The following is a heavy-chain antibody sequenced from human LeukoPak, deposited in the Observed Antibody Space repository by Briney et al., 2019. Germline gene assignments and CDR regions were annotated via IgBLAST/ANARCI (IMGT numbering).Heavy chain of an antibody. CDR2: ISRSGGRP. J-gene: IGHJ4*02. CDR3: AKVAAAWAGYFDY. Sequence: GGSLRLSCAASGFTFSSYAMSWVRQAPGRGLEWISAISRSGGRPYYAHTVKGRFTISRDNSKTTPYLQMNSLRAEDTAVDYCAKVAAAWAGYFDYWGQGTLVTVSS. V-gene: IGHV3-23*01. D-gene: IGHD6-13*01. CDR1: GFTFSSYA.